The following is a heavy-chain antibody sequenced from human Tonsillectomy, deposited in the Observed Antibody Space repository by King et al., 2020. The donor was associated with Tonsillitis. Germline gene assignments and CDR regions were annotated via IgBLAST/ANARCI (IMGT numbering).Heavy chain of an antibody. CDR1: GFTFSSYG. Sequence: VQLVESGGGVVQPGRSLRLSCLASGFTFSSYGMHWVRQAPGKGLEWVAVISKDGDIEYYADSVKGRFTISRDNSKNTLYLQMNSLRGDDTAVYYCAKDKACMHPPCWGQGTQVTVSS. CDR3: AKDKACMHPPC. J-gene: IGHJ4*02. CDR2: ISKDGDIE. V-gene: IGHV3-30*18.